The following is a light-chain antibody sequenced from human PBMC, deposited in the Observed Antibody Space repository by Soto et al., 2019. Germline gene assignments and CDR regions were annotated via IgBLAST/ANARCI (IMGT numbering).Light chain of an antibody. J-gene: IGLJ2*01. CDR3: SSYTSSSPVV. CDR2: GVS. Sequence: QSALTQPASMSGSPGQSITISCTATSSDVGGYNYVSWYQQHPGKAPKLMIYGVSNRPSGVSNRFSGSKSGNTASLTISGLQAEDEADYYCSSYTSSSPVVFGGGTKLTVL. V-gene: IGLV2-14*03. CDR1: SSDVGGYNY.